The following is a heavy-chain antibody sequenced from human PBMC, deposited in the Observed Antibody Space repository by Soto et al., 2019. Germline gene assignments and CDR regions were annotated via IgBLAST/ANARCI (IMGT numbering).Heavy chain of an antibody. CDR3: ARQKLGYDILTGCWDY. V-gene: IGHV4-39*01. CDR2: IYYSGST. Sequence: SETLSLTCTVSGGSISSSSYYWGWIRRPPGKGLEWIGSIYYSGSTYYNPSLKSRVTISVDTSKNQFSLKLSSVTAADTAVYYCARQKLGYDILTGCWDYWGQGTLVTVSS. J-gene: IGHJ4*02. CDR1: GGSISSSSYY. D-gene: IGHD3-9*01.